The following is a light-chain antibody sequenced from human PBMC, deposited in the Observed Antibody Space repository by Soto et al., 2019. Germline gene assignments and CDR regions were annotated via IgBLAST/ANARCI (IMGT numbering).Light chain of an antibody. Sequence: EIVLTQSPGTLSLSPGERATLSCKASQSIVSNYLAWYQRRPGQAPRLLIYGSSSRATDIPARFSGSGSGTDFTLTITRLKSEDFAVYYCQQYCSSPPTFGQGTKVDFK. CDR2: GSS. V-gene: IGKV3-20*01. J-gene: IGKJ1*01. CDR1: QSIVSNY. CDR3: QQYCSSPPT.